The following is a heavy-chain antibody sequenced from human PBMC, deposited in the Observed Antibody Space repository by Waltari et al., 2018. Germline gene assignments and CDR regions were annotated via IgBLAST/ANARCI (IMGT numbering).Heavy chain of an antibody. Sequence: QVQLVESVEGMVQPGGSLRLSCASSGFTFSSYGIPWVREAQGKGLEWVAFIRYDGSNKYYADFVKGRFTISRDNSKNTLYLQMNSLRAEDTAVYYCAKEYSYYYYGMDVWGQGTTVTVSS. J-gene: IGHJ6*02. V-gene: IGHV3-30*02. CDR1: GFTFSSYG. CDR3: AKEYSYYYYGMDV. CDR2: IRYDGSNK. D-gene: IGHD5-12*01.